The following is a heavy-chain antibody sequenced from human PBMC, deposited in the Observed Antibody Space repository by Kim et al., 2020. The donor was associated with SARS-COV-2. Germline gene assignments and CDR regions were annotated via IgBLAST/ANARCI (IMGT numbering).Heavy chain of an antibody. J-gene: IGHJ3*02. CDR2: ISGSAGST. CDR3: AKHLLQFGDAFDI. CDR1: GFTFSSYA. V-gene: IGHV3-23*01. Sequence: GGSLRLSCAASGFTFSSYAMSWVRQAPGKGLEWVSSISGSAGSTYYADSVKGRFTVSRDNSKNTLYLQMNTLRAEDTAVFYCAKHLLQFGDAFDIWGQGTMVTVSS. D-gene: IGHD2-15*01.